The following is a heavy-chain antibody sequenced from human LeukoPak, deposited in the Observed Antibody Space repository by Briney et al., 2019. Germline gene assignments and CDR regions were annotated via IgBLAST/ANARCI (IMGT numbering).Heavy chain of an antibody. CDR3: ARESRVLYYMDV. CDR2: ISAYTGNT. Sequence: ASVKVSCKASGYTFTSYGISWVRQAPGQGLEWMGWISAYTGNTNYAQKLQGRVTMTTDTSTSTAYMELRSLRSDDTAVYYCARESRVLYYMDVWGKGTTVTVSS. CDR1: GYTFTSYG. V-gene: IGHV1-18*01. J-gene: IGHJ6*03.